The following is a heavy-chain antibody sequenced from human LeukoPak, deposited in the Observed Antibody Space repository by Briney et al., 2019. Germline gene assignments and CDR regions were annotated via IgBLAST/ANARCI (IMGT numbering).Heavy chain of an antibody. CDR2: ISYDGSNE. CDR1: GFTFSSYA. V-gene: IGHV3-30*04. Sequence: GGSLRLSCAASGFTFSSYAMHWVRQAPGKGLEWVAVISYDGSNEYYADSVKGRFTISRDNSKNTLYLQMNSLRAEDTAVYYCARDVEAVVVVPAAYFDYWGQGTLVTVSS. D-gene: IGHD2-2*01. J-gene: IGHJ4*02. CDR3: ARDVEAVVVVPAAYFDY.